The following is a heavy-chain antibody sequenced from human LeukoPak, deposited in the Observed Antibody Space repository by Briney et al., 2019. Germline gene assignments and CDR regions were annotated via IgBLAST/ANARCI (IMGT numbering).Heavy chain of an antibody. CDR2: ISGSGGST. D-gene: IGHD3-10*01. V-gene: IGHV3-23*01. Sequence: GGPLRPSCAASGSTFSTLARSWVRQAPGKGREWVSAISGSGGSTYYADSVKGRFTISRDNSKNTLYLQMNSLRAEDTAVYYCAKDTNYYGSGSYDYWGQGTLVTVSS. CDR1: GSTFSTLA. CDR3: AKDTNYYGSGSYDY. J-gene: IGHJ4*02.